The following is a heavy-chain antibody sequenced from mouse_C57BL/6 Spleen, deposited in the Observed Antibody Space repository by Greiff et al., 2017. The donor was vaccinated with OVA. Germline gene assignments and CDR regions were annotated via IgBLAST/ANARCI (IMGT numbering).Heavy chain of an antibody. Sequence: QVQLQQSDAELVKPGASVKISCKVSGYTFTDHTIHWVKQRPEQGLEWIGYIYPRDGSTKYNEKFKGKATLTPDKSSSTAYMQLNSLTSEDSAVYVCARSEYSSSSDVGYFDYWGQGTTLTVSS. J-gene: IGHJ2*01. CDR3: ARSEYSSSSDVGYFDY. CDR1: GYTFTDHT. V-gene: IGHV1-78*01. D-gene: IGHD1-1*01. CDR2: IYPRDGST.